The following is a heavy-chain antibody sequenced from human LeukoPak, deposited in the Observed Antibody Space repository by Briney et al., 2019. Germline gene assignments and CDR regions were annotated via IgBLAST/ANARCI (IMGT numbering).Heavy chain of an antibody. D-gene: IGHD3-16*02. J-gene: IGHJ6*03. CDR2: ISSNGGST. CDR1: GFTFSSYA. V-gene: IGHV3-64*01. CDR3: ARVKAVDSRSSLYVETRRRLHYYYMDV. Sequence: PGGTLRLSCAASGFTFSSYAMHWVRQAPGKGLEYVSAISSNGGSTYYANSVKGRFTISRDNSKNTLYLQMGSLRAEDMAVYYCARVKAVDSRSSLYVETRRRLHYYYMDVWGKGTTVIVFS.